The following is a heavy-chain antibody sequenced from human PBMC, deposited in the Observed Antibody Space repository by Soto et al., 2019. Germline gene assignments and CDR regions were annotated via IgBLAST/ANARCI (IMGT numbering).Heavy chain of an antibody. J-gene: IGHJ4*02. CDR2: MYSDGRT. CDR3: ARDPHDYGVYGGLDY. CDR1: GFTVSRNY. V-gene: IGHV3-53*01. Sequence: EVPLAESGGGLIQSGGSLRLSCAASGFTVSRNYMNWVRQAPGKGLEWVSVMYSDGRTYYADSVKGRFTISRDNSKNTLYLQMNSLRAEDTAVYYCARDPHDYGVYGGLDYWGQGTLVTVSS. D-gene: IGHD4-17*01.